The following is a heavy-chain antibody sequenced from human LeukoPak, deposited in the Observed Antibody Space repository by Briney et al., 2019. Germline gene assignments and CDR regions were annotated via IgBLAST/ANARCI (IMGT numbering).Heavy chain of an antibody. V-gene: IGHV4-39*01. Sequence: PSETLSLTCTVSGGSISSSSYYWGWIRQPPGKGLEWIGRIYYSGSTYYNPSLKSRVTISVDTSKNQFSLKLSSVTAADTAVYYCASPPNGDARGYFDYWGQGTLVTVSS. CDR3: ASPPNGDARGYFDY. J-gene: IGHJ4*02. D-gene: IGHD4-17*01. CDR1: GGSISSSSYY. CDR2: IYYSGST.